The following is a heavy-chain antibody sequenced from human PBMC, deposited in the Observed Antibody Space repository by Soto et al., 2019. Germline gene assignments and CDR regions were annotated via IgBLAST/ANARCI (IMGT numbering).Heavy chain of an antibody. V-gene: IGHV4-39*01. CDR2: IYYSGST. Sequence: PSETLSLTCTVSGGSISSSSYYWGWIRQPPGKGLEWIGSIYYSGSTYYNPSLKSRVTISVDTSKNQFSLKLSSVTAADTAVYYCARHNKVYDAYYFDYWGQGTLVTVSS. CDR3: ARHNKVYDAYYFDY. D-gene: IGHD2-8*01. CDR1: GGSISSSSYY. J-gene: IGHJ4*02.